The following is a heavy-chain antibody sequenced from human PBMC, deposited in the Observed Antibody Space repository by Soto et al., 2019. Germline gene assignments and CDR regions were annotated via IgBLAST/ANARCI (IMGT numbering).Heavy chain of an antibody. CDR3: ASTHSSSWYVHTYYFDY. Sequence: TLSLTCTVSGGSISSGGYYWSWIRQHPGKGLEWIGYIYYSGSTYYNPSLKSRVTISVDTSKNQFSLKLSSVTAADTAVYYCASTHSSSWYVHTYYFDYWGQGTLVTVSS. CDR1: GGSISSGGYY. V-gene: IGHV4-31*03. CDR2: IYYSGST. D-gene: IGHD6-13*01. J-gene: IGHJ4*02.